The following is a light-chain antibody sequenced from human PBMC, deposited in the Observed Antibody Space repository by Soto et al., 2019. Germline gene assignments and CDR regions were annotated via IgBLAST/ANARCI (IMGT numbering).Light chain of an antibody. CDR2: EVS. Sequence: QSALTQPASVSGSPGQSITISCTGTSGDVGGYDYVSWYQQHPAKAPKLIIFEVSSRPSGIPDLYSASKSGNTASLTISGLQAEDEAHYYCSSYTSGNTHAVFGGGTKVTVL. CDR1: SGDVGGYDY. J-gene: IGLJ2*01. V-gene: IGLV2-14*01. CDR3: SSYTSGNTHAV.